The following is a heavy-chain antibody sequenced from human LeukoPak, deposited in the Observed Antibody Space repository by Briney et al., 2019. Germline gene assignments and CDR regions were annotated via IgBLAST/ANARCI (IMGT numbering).Heavy chain of an antibody. D-gene: IGHD6-19*01. CDR2: ISAYNGNT. J-gene: IGHJ4*02. Sequence: ASVKVSCKASGYTFTSYGISWVRQAPGQGLEWMGWISAYNGNTNYAQKLQGRVTMTTDTSTSTAYMELRSLRSDDTAVYYCAREEVRRAVAGYFDNWGQGTLVTVSS. CDR1: GYTFTSYG. CDR3: AREEVRRAVAGYFDN. V-gene: IGHV1-18*01.